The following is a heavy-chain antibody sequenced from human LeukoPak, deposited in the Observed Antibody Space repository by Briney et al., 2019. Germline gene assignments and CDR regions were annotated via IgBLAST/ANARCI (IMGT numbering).Heavy chain of an antibody. CDR3: ASADSSGSYRY. D-gene: IGHD3-22*01. V-gene: IGHV1-69*04. Sequence: SVKVSCKASGGTFSSYAISWVRQAPGQGLEWMGRIIPILGIANYAQKFQGRVTITADKSTSTAYMELSSLRSEDTAVSYCASADSSGSYRYWGQGTLVTVSS. CDR2: IIPILGIA. J-gene: IGHJ4*02. CDR1: GGTFSSYA.